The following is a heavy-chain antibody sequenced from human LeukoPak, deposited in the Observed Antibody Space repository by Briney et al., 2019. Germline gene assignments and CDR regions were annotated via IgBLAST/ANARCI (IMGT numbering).Heavy chain of an antibody. V-gene: IGHV3-21*01. CDR3: ARDLDVGAAAVFDY. CDR1: GFTFSSYS. D-gene: IGHD6-13*01. Sequence: GVSLRLSCAASGFTFSSYSMNWVRQAPGKGLEWVSSISSSSSYIYYADSVKGRFTISRDNAKNSLYLQMNSLRAEDTAVYYCARDLDVGAAAVFDYWGQGTLVTVSS. CDR2: ISSSSSYI. J-gene: IGHJ4*02.